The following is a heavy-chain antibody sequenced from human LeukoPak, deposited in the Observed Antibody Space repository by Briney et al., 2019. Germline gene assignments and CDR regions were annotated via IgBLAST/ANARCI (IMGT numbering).Heavy chain of an antibody. CDR1: GGSFSGYY. D-gene: IGHD3-22*01. V-gene: IGHV4-34*01. CDR2: INHSGST. CDR3: AREWYDSSGYDY. J-gene: IGHJ4*02. Sequence: SETLSLTCAVYGGSFSGYYWSWIRQPPGKGLEWIGEINHSGSTNYNPSLKSRVTISVGTSKNQFSLKLSSVTAADTAVYYCAREWYDSSGYDYWGQGTLVTVSS.